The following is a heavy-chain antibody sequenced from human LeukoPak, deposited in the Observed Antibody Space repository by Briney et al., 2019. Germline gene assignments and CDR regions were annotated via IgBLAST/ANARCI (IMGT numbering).Heavy chain of an antibody. CDR3: ARDTSGWYYWFDP. D-gene: IGHD6-19*01. Sequence: PSGTLSLTCTVSGGSISGGSYYWGWIRQTPGKGLEWIGSVYYSGSTYYNPSLKSRVTISVDTSKNQFSLKLSSVTAADTAVYYCARDTSGWYYWFDPWGQGTLVTVSS. CDR2: VYYSGST. CDR1: GGSISGGSYY. V-gene: IGHV4-39*02. J-gene: IGHJ5*02.